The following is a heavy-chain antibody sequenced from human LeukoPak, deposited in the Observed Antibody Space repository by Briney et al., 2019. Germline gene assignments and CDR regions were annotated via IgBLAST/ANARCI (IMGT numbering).Heavy chain of an antibody. CDR1: GFSFSTYS. V-gene: IGHV3-48*01. CDR3: ARGRSGSTGSADAFDI. D-gene: IGHD1-26*01. Sequence: GGSLRLSCAASGFSFSTYSMNWVRQAPGKGLEWVSYISSSSTIYYADSVKGRFTISRDNAKNSLYLQMNSLRAEDTAVYYCARGRSGSTGSADAFDIWGQGTMVTVSS. J-gene: IGHJ3*02. CDR2: ISSSSTI.